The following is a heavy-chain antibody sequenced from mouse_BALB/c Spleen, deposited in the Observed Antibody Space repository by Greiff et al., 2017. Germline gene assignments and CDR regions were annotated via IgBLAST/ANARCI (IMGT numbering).Heavy chain of an antibody. CDR2: INRNGGST. J-gene: IGHJ4*01. V-gene: IGHV5-6-2*01. CDR1: GFTFTSYY. CDR3: ARQDYYYAMDY. D-gene: IGHD2-13*01. Sequence: EVQRVESGGGLVKLGGSLKLSCAASGFTFTSYYMSWVRQTPEKRLELVAAINRNGGSTYYPDTVKGRFTIARDNAKNTLYLQMSSLKSEDTALYYCARQDYYYAMDYWGQGTSVNVSS.